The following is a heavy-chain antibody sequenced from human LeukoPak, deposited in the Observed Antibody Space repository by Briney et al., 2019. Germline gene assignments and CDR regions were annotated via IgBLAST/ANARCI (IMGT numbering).Heavy chain of an antibody. CDR2: IYDSGIT. Sequence: SETLSLTCSVSGGSIRSSTYYWGWIRQPPGKGLEWIGSIYDSGITYYNPSLKSRVTISVDTSKNQFSLKLSSVTAADTAVYYCARDLSNFWSGYFNWFDPWGQGTLVTVSS. CDR3: ARDLSNFWSGYFNWFDP. V-gene: IGHV4-39*07. J-gene: IGHJ5*02. CDR1: GGSIRSSTYY. D-gene: IGHD3-3*01.